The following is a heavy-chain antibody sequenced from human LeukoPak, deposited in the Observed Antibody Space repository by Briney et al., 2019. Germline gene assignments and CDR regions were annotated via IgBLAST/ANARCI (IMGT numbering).Heavy chain of an antibody. Sequence: ASVKVSCKASGGTFSSYAISWVRQAPGQGLEWMGGIIPIFGTANYAQKFQGRVTITADESTSTAYMGPSSLRSEDTAVYYCARDPRVVVVPAALPVYYYYGMDVWGQGTTVTVSS. D-gene: IGHD2-2*01. V-gene: IGHV1-69*13. CDR1: GGTFSSYA. CDR2: IIPIFGTA. CDR3: ARDPRVVVVPAALPVYYYYGMDV. J-gene: IGHJ6*02.